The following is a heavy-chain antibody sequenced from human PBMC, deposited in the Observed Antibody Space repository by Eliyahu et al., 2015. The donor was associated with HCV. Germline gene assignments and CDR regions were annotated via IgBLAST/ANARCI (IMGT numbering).Heavy chain of an antibody. V-gene: IGHV4-59*01. J-gene: IGHJ5*02. D-gene: IGHD6-19*01. Sequence: QVQLQESGPGLVKPSETLSLXCIVSXGSITXYXWXWIRXPPGKGLEWIGYIHYSGSTNSNPPLKSRVTISLDTSKNQFSLNLTSVTAADTAVYYCASGGGGIAVAGTGGWFDPWGQGTLVTVSS. CDR2: IHYSGST. CDR3: ASGGGGIAVAGTGGWFDP. CDR1: XGSITXYX.